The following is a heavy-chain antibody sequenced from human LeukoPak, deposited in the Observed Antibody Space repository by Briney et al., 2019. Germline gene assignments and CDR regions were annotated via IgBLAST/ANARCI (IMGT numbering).Heavy chain of an antibody. CDR3: ASAKDDYGGNQYYFDY. V-gene: IGHV4-59*08. Sequence: SETLSLTCTVSGGSISSYYWSWIRQPPGKGLEWIGYIYYSGSTNYNPSLKSRVTISVDTSKNQFSLKLSSVTAADTAVYYCASAKDDYGGNQYYFDYWGQGTLVTVSS. J-gene: IGHJ4*02. CDR1: GGSISSYY. D-gene: IGHD4-23*01. CDR2: IYYSGST.